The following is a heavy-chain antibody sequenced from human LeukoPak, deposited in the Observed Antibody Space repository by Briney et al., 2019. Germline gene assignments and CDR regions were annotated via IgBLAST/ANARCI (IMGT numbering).Heavy chain of an antibody. Sequence: GESRKISCQGSGYDFSLFWIAWVRQMPGRGLECMGIIYPDDAETKYSPSFQGQITITVDKASATAYMKWNTLRSSDTAIYYCARQASPPYFWYFDLWGRGT. CDR3: ARQASPPYFWYFDL. CDR2: IYPDDAET. D-gene: IGHD2/OR15-2a*01. V-gene: IGHV5-51*01. J-gene: IGHJ2*01. CDR1: GYDFSLFW.